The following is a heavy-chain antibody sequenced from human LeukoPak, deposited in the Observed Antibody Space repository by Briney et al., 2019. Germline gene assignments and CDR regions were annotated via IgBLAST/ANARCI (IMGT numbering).Heavy chain of an antibody. CDR2: ISGSGGST. CDR1: GFTFSSYA. CDR3: AKDSITMVRGVMRPNFDY. J-gene: IGHJ4*02. V-gene: IGHV3-23*01. D-gene: IGHD3-10*01. Sequence: GGSLRLSCAAPGFTFSSYAMSWVRQAPGKGLEWVSAISGSGGSTYYADSVKGRFTISRDNSKNTLYLQMNSPRAEDTAVYYCAKDSITMVRGVMRPNFDYWGQGTLVTVSS.